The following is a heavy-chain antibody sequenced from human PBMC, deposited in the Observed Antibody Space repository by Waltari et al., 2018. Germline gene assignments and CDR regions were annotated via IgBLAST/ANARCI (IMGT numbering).Heavy chain of an antibody. J-gene: IGHJ4*02. CDR3: ARQGYDFWSGYYLYYFDY. CDR2: IYHSGST. V-gene: IGHV4-38-2*01. CDR1: GYSISSGYY. D-gene: IGHD3-3*01. Sequence: QVQLQESGPGLVKPSETLSLTCAVSGYSISSGYYWGWIRQPPGKGLEWIGSIYHSGSTYYNQSLKRRVTISVDTSKNQFSLKLSSVTAADTAVYYCARQGYDFWSGYYLYYFDYWGQGTLVTVSS.